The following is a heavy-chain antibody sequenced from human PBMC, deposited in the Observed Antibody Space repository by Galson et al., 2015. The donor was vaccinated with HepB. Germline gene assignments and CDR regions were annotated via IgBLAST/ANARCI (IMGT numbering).Heavy chain of an antibody. CDR3: AKDLVDYYDSSGYYLDY. CDR1: GFTFSSYG. Sequence: SLRLSCAASGFTFSSYGMHWVRQAPGKGLEWVAVISYDGSNKYYADSVKGRFTISRDNSKNTLYLQMNSRRAEDTAVYYCAKDLVDYYDSSGYYLDYWGQGTLVTVSS. CDR2: ISYDGSNK. J-gene: IGHJ4*02. D-gene: IGHD3-22*01. V-gene: IGHV3-30*18.